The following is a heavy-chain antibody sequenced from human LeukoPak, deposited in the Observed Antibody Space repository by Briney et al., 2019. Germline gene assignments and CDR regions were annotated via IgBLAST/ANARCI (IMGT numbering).Heavy chain of an antibody. CDR3: ARGEMATQGAFDI. V-gene: IGHV3-48*03. CDR1: GFTFSSYE. D-gene: IGHD5-24*01. CDR2: ISSSGSTI. Sequence: GGSLRLSCAASGFTFSSYEMHWVRQAPGKGLEWVSYISSSGSTIYYADSVKGRFTISRDNAKNSLYLQMNSLRAEDTAVYYCARGEMATQGAFDIWGQGTMVTVSS. J-gene: IGHJ3*02.